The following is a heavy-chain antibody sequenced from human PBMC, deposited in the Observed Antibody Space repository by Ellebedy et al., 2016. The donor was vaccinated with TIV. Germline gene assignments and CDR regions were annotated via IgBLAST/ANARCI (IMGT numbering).Heavy chain of an antibody. Sequence: GESLKISXAASGFTFSSYWMHWVRQAPGKGLVWVSRINSDGSSTSYADSVKGRFTISRDNAKNTLYLQMNSLRAEDTAVYYCARYVVVPAAKNYGMDVWGQGTTVTVSS. D-gene: IGHD2-2*01. CDR2: INSDGSST. CDR1: GFTFSSYW. CDR3: ARYVVVPAAKNYGMDV. V-gene: IGHV3-74*01. J-gene: IGHJ6*02.